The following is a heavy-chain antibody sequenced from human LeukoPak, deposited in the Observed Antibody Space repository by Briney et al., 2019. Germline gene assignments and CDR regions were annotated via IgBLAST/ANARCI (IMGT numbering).Heavy chain of an antibody. CDR1: GFTFSSYG. CDR2: IRYDGSNK. Sequence: PEGSLRLSCAASGFTFSSYGMHWVRQAPGKGLEWVAFIRYDGSNKYYADSVKGRFTISRDNSKNTLYLQMNSLRAEDTAVYYCAKVRSPITTFGTFDYWGQGTLVTVS. V-gene: IGHV3-30*02. D-gene: IGHD3-10*02. J-gene: IGHJ4*02. CDR3: AKVRSPITTFGTFDY.